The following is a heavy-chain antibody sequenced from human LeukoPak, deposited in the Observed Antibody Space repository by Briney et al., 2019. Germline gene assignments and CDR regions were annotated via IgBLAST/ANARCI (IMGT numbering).Heavy chain of an antibody. D-gene: IGHD3-9*01. CDR1: GGSFSGYY. V-gene: IGHV4-34*01. Sequence: SETLSLTCAVYGGSFSGYYWSWIRQPPGKGLEWIGEINHSGSTNYNPSLKSRVTISVDTSKNQFSLKLSSVAAADTAVYYCARLTRYWGQGTLVTVSS. CDR3: ARLTRY. J-gene: IGHJ4*02. CDR2: INHSGST.